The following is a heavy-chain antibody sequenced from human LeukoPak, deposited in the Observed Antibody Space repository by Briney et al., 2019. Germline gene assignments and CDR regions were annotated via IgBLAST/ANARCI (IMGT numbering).Heavy chain of an antibody. CDR2: IYYSGNI. J-gene: IGHJ4*02. V-gene: IGHV4-39*01. D-gene: IGHD3/OR15-3a*01. Sequence: PSETLSLTCTVSGVSISSSNSYWGWIRQPPGKGLEWIGSIYYSGNIYYNASLKSQVSISIDTSKNQFSLRLTSVTAADTAVYYCVRQTGSGLFILPGGQGTLVTVSS. CDR3: VRQTGSGLFILP. CDR1: GVSISSSNSY.